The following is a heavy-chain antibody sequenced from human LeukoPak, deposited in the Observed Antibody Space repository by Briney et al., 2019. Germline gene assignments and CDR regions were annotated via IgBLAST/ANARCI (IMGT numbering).Heavy chain of an antibody. V-gene: IGHV1-69*05. CDR1: EGTFSSYA. CDR3: ARDTWDVGLHEMVAFDI. CDR2: IIPIFGTA. D-gene: IGHD4-11*01. Sequence: SSVKVSCKASEGTFSSYAISWVRQAPGQGLEWMGGIIPIFGTANYAQKFQGRVTITTDESTSTAYMELSSLRSEDTAVYYCARDTWDVGLHEMVAFDIWGQGTMVTVSS. J-gene: IGHJ3*02.